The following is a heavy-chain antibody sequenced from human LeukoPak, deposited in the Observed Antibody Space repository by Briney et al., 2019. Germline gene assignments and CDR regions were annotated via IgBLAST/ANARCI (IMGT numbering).Heavy chain of an antibody. V-gene: IGHV3-9*01. D-gene: IGHD3-22*01. J-gene: IGHJ3*02. CDR2: ISWNSGVI. Sequence: GGSLRLSCAASGFTFDDYAMHWVRQAPGKGLEWVSGISWNSGVIGYAGSVKGRFTISRDNAKNSLYLQMNSLRAEDTALYYCARGPYDSSGYSIDAFDIWGQGTMVTVSS. CDR1: GFTFDDYA. CDR3: ARGPYDSSGYSIDAFDI.